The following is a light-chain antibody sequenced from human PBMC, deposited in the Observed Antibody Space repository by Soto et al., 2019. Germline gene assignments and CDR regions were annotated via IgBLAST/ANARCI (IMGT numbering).Light chain of an antibody. Sequence: DIVMTQSPDSLAVSLGERATINCKSSQSVLYSSNNKNYLAWYQQKPGQPPKLLIYWASTRESGVPDRFSGSGSGTDFTLTISSLLAEDVAVYYCQQYYSTPYTFGRGTKLEIK. CDR3: QQYYSTPYT. J-gene: IGKJ2*01. V-gene: IGKV4-1*01. CDR2: WAS. CDR1: QSVLYSSNNKNY.